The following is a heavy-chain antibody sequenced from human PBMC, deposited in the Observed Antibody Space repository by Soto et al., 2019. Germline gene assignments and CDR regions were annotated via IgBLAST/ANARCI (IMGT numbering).Heavy chain of an antibody. CDR2: TYYRSKWYN. CDR3: ARGKEAAAGPFIYYYGMDV. V-gene: IGHV6-1*01. CDR1: GDSVSSNSAA. Sequence: SQTLSLTCAISGDSVSSNSAAWNWIRQSPSRGLEWLGRTYYRSKWYNDYAVSVKSRITINPDTSKNQFSLQLNSVTPEDTAVYYCARGKEAAAGPFIYYYGMDVWGQGTTVTVSS. J-gene: IGHJ6*02. D-gene: IGHD6-13*01.